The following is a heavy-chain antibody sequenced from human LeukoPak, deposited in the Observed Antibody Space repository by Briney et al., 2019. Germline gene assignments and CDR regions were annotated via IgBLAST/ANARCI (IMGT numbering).Heavy chain of an antibody. D-gene: IGHD2-21*02. V-gene: IGHV3-7*03. J-gene: IGHJ4*02. Sequence: GGSLRLSCAASGFTFSSYWMSWVRQAPGKGLEWVANIKQDGSEKYYVDSVKGRFTISRDNAKNSLYLQMNSLRAEDTAVYYCAREAYCGGDCYSAIDYWGQGTLVTVSS. CDR3: AREAYCGGDCYSAIDY. CDR1: GFTFSSYW. CDR2: IKQDGSEK.